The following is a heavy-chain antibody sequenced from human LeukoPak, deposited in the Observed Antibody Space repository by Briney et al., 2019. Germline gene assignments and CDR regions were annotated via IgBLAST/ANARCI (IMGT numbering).Heavy chain of an antibody. D-gene: IGHD2-15*01. CDR3: ARVDGSPDY. J-gene: IGHJ4*02. CDR2: INPNSGNR. V-gene: IGHV1-8*03. CDR1: GYTFTGYY. Sequence: WASVKVSCKASGYTFTGYYMHWVRQAPGQGLEWMGWINPNSGNRGYAQKFQGRVTITRDTSISTAYMELSSLRSEDTAVYYCARVDGSPDYWGQGTLVTVSS.